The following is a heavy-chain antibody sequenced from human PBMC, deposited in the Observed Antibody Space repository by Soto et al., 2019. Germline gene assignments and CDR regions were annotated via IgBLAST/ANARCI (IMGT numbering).Heavy chain of an antibody. V-gene: IGHV3-64D*06. CDR1: GFTFSIYS. CDR2: ISINGGST. Sequence: PGGSLRLSCSASGFTFSIYSMHWVRQAPGKGLEYVSSISINGGSTHYADSVKGRFTISRDNSKNTQYLQMSSLRADDTVFYYCVKGEYYYDSSGYYPFDYWGQGTLFTVSS. CDR3: VKGEYYYDSSGYYPFDY. D-gene: IGHD3-22*01. J-gene: IGHJ4*02.